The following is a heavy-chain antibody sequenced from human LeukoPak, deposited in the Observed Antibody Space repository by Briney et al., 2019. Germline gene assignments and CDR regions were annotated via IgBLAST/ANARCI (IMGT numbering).Heavy chain of an antibody. D-gene: IGHD3-9*01. CDR2: ISSSSSYI. CDR3: ASRYFDWLPYPFDY. J-gene: IGHJ4*02. V-gene: IGHV3-21*01. Sequence: GGSLRLSCGASGFTFSTYSMNWVRQAPGKGLEWVSSISSSSSYIYYADSVKGRFTISRDNAKNSLYLQMNSLRAEDTAVYYCASRYFDWLPYPFDYWGQGTLVTVSS. CDR1: GFTFSTYS.